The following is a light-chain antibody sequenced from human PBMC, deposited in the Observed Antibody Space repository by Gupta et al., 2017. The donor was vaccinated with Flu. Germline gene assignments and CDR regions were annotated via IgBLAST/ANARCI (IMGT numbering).Light chain of an antibody. CDR1: SSNIGSNY. J-gene: IGLJ3*02. V-gene: IGLV1-47*01. Sequence: VTISCSGSSSNIGSNYVYWYQQLPGTAPKLLIYRNNQRPSGVPDRFSGSKSGTSASLAISGLRSEDEADYYCAAWDDSLSGWVFGGGTKLTVL. CDR3: AAWDDSLSGWV. CDR2: RNN.